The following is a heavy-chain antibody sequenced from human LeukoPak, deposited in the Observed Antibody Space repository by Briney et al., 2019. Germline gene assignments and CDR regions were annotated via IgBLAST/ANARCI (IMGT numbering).Heavy chain of an antibody. J-gene: IGHJ5*02. D-gene: IGHD6-19*01. V-gene: IGHV1-2*02. CDR1: GYTFTGYY. CDR2: INPNSGGT. CDR3: ARRRTQWLVRRNNWFDP. Sequence: GASVKVSCKASGYTFTGYYMHWVRQAPGQGLEWMGWINPNSGGTNYAQKFQGRVTMTRDTSISTAYMELSRLRSDDTAVYYCARRRTQWLVRRNNWFDPWGQGTLVTVSS.